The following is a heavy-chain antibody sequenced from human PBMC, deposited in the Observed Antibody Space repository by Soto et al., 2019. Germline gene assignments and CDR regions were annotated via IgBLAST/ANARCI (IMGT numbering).Heavy chain of an antibody. V-gene: IGHV3-30-3*01. D-gene: IGHD3-16*02. CDR1: GFTFSSYA. Sequence: QVQLVESGGGVVQPGRSLRLSCAASGFTFSSYAMHWVRQAPGKGLEWVAVISYDGSNKYYADSVKGRFTISRDNSKNTLYLQMNSLRAEDTAVYYCARDDYVWGSYRYTVGYWDQGTLVTVSS. J-gene: IGHJ4*02. CDR2: ISYDGSNK. CDR3: ARDDYVWGSYRYTVGY.